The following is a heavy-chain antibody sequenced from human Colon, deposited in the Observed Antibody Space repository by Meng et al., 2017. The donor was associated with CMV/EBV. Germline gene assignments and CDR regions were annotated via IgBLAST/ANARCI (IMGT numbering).Heavy chain of an antibody. CDR2: VYYNGNT. D-gene: IGHD2-2*01. CDR3: ARTSGTTCYDY. CDR1: GGAISTTSYY. V-gene: IGHV4-39*01. Sequence: GSLRLSCNVSGGAISTTSYYWGWIRQSPGRGLEWIGSVYYNGNTYYRSSLKSRFTISRDNAKNSLYLQMDSLRAEDTAVYYCARTSGTTCYDYWGQGTLVTVSS. J-gene: IGHJ4*02.